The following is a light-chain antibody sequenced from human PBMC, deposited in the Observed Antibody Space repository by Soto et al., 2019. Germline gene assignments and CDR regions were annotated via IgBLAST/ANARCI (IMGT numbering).Light chain of an antibody. V-gene: IGKV1-5*03. CDR2: KAS. J-gene: IGKJ1*01. Sequence: DIQMTQSPSTLSASVGDRVTITCRASQSISSWLAWYQQKPGKAPKLLSYKASSLESCVPSRFSGSGYGTEFTLTISSLQPDDFATYYCQQYNSYWTFGQGTKV. CDR3: QQYNSYWT. CDR1: QSISSW.